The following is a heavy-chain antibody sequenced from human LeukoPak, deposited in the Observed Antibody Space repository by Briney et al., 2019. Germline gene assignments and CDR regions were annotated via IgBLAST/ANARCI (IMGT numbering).Heavy chain of an antibody. CDR1: GFTFSNYN. CDR2: ISSSGSTI. Sequence: GGSLRLSCAASGFTFSNYNMNWVRQAPGKGLEWVSYISSSGSTIYYADSVRGRFTISRDNAKNSLYLQMNSLSAEDTAVYYCAKRGNPAVGHHYLDVWGKGTTVSVSS. V-gene: IGHV3-48*04. D-gene: IGHD2-2*01. J-gene: IGHJ6*03. CDR3: AKRGNPAVGHHYLDV.